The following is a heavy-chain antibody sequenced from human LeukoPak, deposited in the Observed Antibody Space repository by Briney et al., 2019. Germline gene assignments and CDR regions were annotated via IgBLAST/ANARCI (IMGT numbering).Heavy chain of an antibody. CDR1: GYTFTSYY. D-gene: IGHD6-19*01. Sequence: ASVKVSCKASGYTFTSYYMHWVRQAPGQGLEWMGIINPSGGGTNYAQKFQGRVTMTRDTSISTAYMELSRLRSDDTAVYYCARERRYSSGWYEIVDYWGQGTLVTVSS. V-gene: IGHV1-2*02. CDR3: ARERRYSSGWYEIVDY. CDR2: INPSGGGT. J-gene: IGHJ4*02.